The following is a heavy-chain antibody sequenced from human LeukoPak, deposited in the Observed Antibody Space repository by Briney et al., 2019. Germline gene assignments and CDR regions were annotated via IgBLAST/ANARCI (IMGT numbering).Heavy chain of an antibody. J-gene: IGHJ4*02. D-gene: IGHD5-18*01. CDR2: ISYDGSNK. CDR1: GFTFSSYG. CDR3: AKVHPGYSYAEEDY. Sequence: GRSLGLSCAASGFTFSSYGMHWVRQAPGKGLEWVAVISYDGSNKYYADSVKGRFTISRDNSKNTLYLQMNSLRAEDTAVYYCAKVHPGYSYAEEDYWGQGTLVTVSS. V-gene: IGHV3-30*18.